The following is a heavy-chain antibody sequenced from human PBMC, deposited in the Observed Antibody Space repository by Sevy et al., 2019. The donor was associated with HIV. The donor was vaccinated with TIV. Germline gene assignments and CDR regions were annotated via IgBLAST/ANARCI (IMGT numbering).Heavy chain of an antibody. J-gene: IGHJ6*02. CDR2: LSSDGDKE. D-gene: IGHD2-21*01. CDR1: GFTFNECS. CDR3: ARGRCGPECCYYAMDV. V-gene: IGHV3-30-3*01. Sequence: GGSLRLSCAASGFTFNECSAHWVRQAPGKGLEWVAVLSSDGDKEFYADSVKGRFSISRDKDKKNVFLQLSSLSVEDTGIYYCARGRCGPECCYYAMDVWGQGTMVTVSS.